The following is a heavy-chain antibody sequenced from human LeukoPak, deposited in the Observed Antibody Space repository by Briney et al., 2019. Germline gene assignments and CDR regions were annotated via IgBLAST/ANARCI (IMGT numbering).Heavy chain of an antibody. CDR2: ISGSGGST. V-gene: IGHV3-23*01. J-gene: IGHJ4*02. CDR1: GFTFSSYA. CDR3: AKGAADYYDGSGYYYFDY. D-gene: IGHD3-22*01. Sequence: GGSLRLSCAASGFTFSSYAMSWVRQAPGKGLEWVSAISGSGGSTYYADSVKGRFTISRDNSKNTLYLQMNSLRAEDTAVYYCAKGAADYYDGSGYYYFDYWGQGTLVTVSS.